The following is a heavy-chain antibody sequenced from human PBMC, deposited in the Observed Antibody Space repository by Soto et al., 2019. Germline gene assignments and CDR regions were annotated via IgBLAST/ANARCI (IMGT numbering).Heavy chain of an antibody. Sequence: EVQLVESGGGLVQPGRSLRLSCAASGFTFDDYAMHWVRQAPGKGLEWVSGISWNSGSIGYADSVKGRFTISRDNAKNSLYLQMNSLRAEDTALYYCAKDIEWLRFGAFDYWGQGTLVTVSS. CDR2: ISWNSGSI. CDR3: AKDIEWLRFGAFDY. J-gene: IGHJ4*02. D-gene: IGHD5-12*01. V-gene: IGHV3-9*01. CDR1: GFTFDDYA.